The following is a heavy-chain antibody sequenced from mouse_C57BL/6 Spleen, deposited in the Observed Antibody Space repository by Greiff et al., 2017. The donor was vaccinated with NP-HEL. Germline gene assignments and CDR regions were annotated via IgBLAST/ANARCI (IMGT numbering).Heavy chain of an antibody. CDR3: VRQLGRGYAMDY. Sequence: EVKLVESGGGLVQPKGSLKLSCAASGFSFNTYAMNWVRQAPGKGLEWVARIRSKSNNYATYYADSVKDRFTISRDDSESMLYLQMNNLKTEDTAMYYCVRQLGRGYAMDYWGQGTSVTVSS. CDR1: GFSFNTYA. V-gene: IGHV10-1*01. CDR2: IRSKSNNYAT. D-gene: IGHD4-1*01. J-gene: IGHJ4*01.